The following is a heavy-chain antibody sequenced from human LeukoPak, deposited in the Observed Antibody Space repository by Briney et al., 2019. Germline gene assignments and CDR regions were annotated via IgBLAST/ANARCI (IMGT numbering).Heavy chain of an antibody. Sequence: PGGSLRLSCAASGFTFSSYGMHWVRQAPGKGLEWVAVISYDGSNKYYADSVKGRFTISRDNSKNTLYLQMNSLRAEDTAVYYCANTVTTSNYFDYWGQGTLVTVSS. V-gene: IGHV3-30*18. CDR2: ISYDGSNK. D-gene: IGHD4-17*01. J-gene: IGHJ4*02. CDR3: ANTVTTSNYFDY. CDR1: GFTFSSYG.